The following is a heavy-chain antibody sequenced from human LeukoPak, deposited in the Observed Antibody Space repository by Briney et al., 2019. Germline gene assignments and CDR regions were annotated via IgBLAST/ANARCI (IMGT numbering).Heavy chain of an antibody. Sequence: ASVKVSCKVSGYSLIELSMYWVRQAPGKGPEWMGGFHPENGEAIYTQNFQGRVTITEDTSTSTAYMELRSLRSDDTAVYYCALISYCTSVTCYFLDYWGQGTLVSVSS. CDR1: GYSLIELS. V-gene: IGHV1-24*01. CDR3: ALISYCTSVTCYFLDY. J-gene: IGHJ4*02. D-gene: IGHD2-8*01. CDR2: FHPENGEA.